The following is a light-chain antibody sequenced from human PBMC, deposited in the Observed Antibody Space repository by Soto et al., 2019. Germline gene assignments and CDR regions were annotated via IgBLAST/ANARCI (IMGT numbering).Light chain of an antibody. CDR2: GAS. V-gene: IGKV3-15*01. Sequence: EIVMTQSPATLSVSPGESVTLSCRASLTMNNNIAWYQHKPGQAPRLLIFGASSRATGVPGRFSSSGFGTEFTLSISSLQSEDFAVYYCQQYNERPPWTFGQGTTVEMK. J-gene: IGKJ1*01. CDR1: LTMNNN. CDR3: QQYNERPPWT.